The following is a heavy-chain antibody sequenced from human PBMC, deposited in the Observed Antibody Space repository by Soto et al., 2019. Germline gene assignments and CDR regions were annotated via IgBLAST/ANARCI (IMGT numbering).Heavy chain of an antibody. V-gene: IGHV6-1*01. J-gene: IGHJ5*02. CDR2: TYYRSKWYN. CDR3: AREAETGTTYNWFDP. Sequence: SQTLSLTCAISGDSVSSNSAAWNWIRQSPLRGLEWLGRTYYRSKWYNNYAVSVKSRITINPDTSKNQFSLQLDSVTPEDTAIYYCAREAETGTTYNWFDPWGQGTLVTVS. CDR1: GDSVSSNSAA. D-gene: IGHD1-7*01.